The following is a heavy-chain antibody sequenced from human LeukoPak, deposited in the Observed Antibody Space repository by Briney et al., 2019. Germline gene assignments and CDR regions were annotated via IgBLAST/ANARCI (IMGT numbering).Heavy chain of an antibody. V-gene: IGHV6-1*01. CDR2: TYYRSEWNN. CDR3: ARETLYSGSFYDY. Sequence: SQTLSLTCAISGDSVSSSSAAWNWIRQSPSRGLEWLGRTYYRSEWNNDYAISVKSRIIINPDTSKNQFSLQLNSVTPEDTAVYYCARETLYSGSFYDYWDQGTLVTVSS. J-gene: IGHJ4*02. D-gene: IGHD1-26*01. CDR1: GDSVSSSSAA.